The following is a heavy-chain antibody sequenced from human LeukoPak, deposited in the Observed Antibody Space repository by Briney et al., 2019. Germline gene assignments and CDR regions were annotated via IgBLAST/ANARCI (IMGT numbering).Heavy chain of an antibody. CDR1: GGSISSYY. J-gene: IGHJ1*01. CDR3: ARSPHSSSWPSAEYFQH. V-gene: IGHV4-59*01. Sequence: SETLSLTCTVSGGSISSYYWSWIRQPPGKGLVWIGYIYYSGSTNYNPSLKSRVTISVDTSKNQFSLKLSSVTAADTAVYYCARSPHSSSWPSAEYFQHWGQGTLVTVSS. CDR2: IYYSGST. D-gene: IGHD6-13*01.